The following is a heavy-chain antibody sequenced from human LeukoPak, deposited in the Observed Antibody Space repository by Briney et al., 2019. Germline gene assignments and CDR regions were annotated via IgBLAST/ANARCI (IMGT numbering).Heavy chain of an antibody. D-gene: IGHD3-10*01. V-gene: IGHV4-34*01. CDR1: GGSFSGYY. CDR2: INHSGST. CDR3: ARGTGVIMNWFDP. Sequence: SETLSLTCAVYGGSFSGYYWSWIRQPPGKGLEWIGEINHSGSTNYNPSLKSRVTISVDTSKNQFSLKLSSVTAADTAVYYCARGTGVIMNWFDPWGQGTLVTVSS. J-gene: IGHJ5*02.